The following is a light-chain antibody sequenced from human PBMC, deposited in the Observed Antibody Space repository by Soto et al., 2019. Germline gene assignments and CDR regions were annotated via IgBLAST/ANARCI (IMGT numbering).Light chain of an antibody. CDR2: SAS. CDR1: QSVSGW. CDR3: QQYERYPLT. J-gene: IGKJ4*01. Sequence: DIQMTQSPSTLSASVGDRVIITCRASQSVSGWLAWYRQKPGKAPELLIYSASTFETGVPSRFSGSGSGTDFTLTVSSLQREDFATYYCQQYERYPLTFGGGTKVEIK. V-gene: IGKV1-5*03.